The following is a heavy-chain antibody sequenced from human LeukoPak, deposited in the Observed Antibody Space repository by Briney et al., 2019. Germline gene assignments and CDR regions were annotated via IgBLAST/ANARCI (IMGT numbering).Heavy chain of an antibody. CDR1: GFTFSSYS. CDR3: ARGELVGDA. V-gene: IGHV3-48*04. J-gene: IGHJ5*02. D-gene: IGHD1-26*01. Sequence: GGSLRLSCVVSGFTFSSYSMHWVRQAPGKGLEWISYISDSSSNIQYADSVKGRFTISRDNAKNSVYLQMDSLRGEDTAVYFCARGELVGDAWGQGTLVTVSS. CDR2: ISDSSSNI.